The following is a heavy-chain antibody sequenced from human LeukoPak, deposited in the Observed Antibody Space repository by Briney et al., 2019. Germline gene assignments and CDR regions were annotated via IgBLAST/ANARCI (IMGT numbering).Heavy chain of an antibody. CDR1: GYTFTIYG. Sequence: AASVKVSCKASGYTFTIYGISWVQQAPGQGLEWMGWISACNGNTNYAQKLQGRVTMTTDTSTSTAYMELRSLRSDDTAVYYCAAFAMGGHDYWGQGTLVTVSS. J-gene: IGHJ4*02. D-gene: IGHD5-18*01. V-gene: IGHV1-18*01. CDR2: ISACNGNT. CDR3: AAFAMGGHDY.